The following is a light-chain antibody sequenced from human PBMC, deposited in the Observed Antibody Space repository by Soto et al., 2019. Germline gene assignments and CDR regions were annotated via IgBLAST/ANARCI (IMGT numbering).Light chain of an antibody. V-gene: IGLV2-23*02. CDR2: EVS. J-gene: IGLJ3*02. CDR3: CSYAGSSTV. CDR1: SSDVGSYNL. Sequence: SALTQPASVSGSPGQSITISCTGTSSDVGSYNLVSWYQQHPGKAPKLMIYEVSKRPSGVSNRFSGSKSGNTASLTISGLQAEDDADYYCCSYAGSSTVFGGGTKLTVL.